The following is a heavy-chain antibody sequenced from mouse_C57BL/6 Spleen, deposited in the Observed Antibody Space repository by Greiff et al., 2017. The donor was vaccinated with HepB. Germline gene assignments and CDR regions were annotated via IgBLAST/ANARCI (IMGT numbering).Heavy chain of an antibody. D-gene: IGHD2-1*01. Sequence: QVQLQQSGAELARPGASVKLSCKASGYTFTSYGISWVKQRTGQGLEWIGEIYPRSGNTYYNEKFKGKATLTADKSSSTAYMELRSLTSEDSAVYFCARDGNSFAYWGQGTLVTVSA. CDR2: IYPRSGNT. J-gene: IGHJ3*01. CDR1: GYTFTSYG. V-gene: IGHV1-81*01. CDR3: ARDGNSFAY.